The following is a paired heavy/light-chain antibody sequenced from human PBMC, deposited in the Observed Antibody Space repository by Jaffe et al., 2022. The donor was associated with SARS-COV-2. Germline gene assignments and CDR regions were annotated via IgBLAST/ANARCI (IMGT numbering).Light chain of an antibody. CDR2: GAS. Sequence: EVVMTQSPATLSVSPGETAALSCRASQSISNKLAWYQQKPGQAPRLLIYGASTRATGIPARFSGSGSGTEFTLTISSLQSEDFAVYYCQRYNNWPLIFGGGTKVEIK. V-gene: IGKV3-15*01. CDR1: QSISNK. CDR3: QRYNNWPLI. J-gene: IGKJ4*01.
Heavy chain of an antibody. Sequence: EVQLLESGGGLVQPGGSLRLSCAASGFTFRNYAMNWVRQAPGKGLEWVSVITVIDYVDYADSVKGRFTISRDNSRNTLYLEMSSLRFEDTAVYYCAKVSSDYYFDYWGLGTLVTVSS. CDR1: GFTFRNYA. D-gene: IGHD2-21*01. J-gene: IGHJ4*02. CDR3: AKVSSDYYFDY. V-gene: IGHV3-23*01. CDR2: ITVIDYV.